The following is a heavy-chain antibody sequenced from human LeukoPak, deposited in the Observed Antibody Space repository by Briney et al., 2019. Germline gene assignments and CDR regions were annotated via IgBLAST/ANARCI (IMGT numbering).Heavy chain of an antibody. J-gene: IGHJ4*02. Sequence: SVKVSCKASGGTFSSYAISWVRQAPGQGLEWMGGIIPIFGTANYAQKFQGRATITADESTSTAYMELSSLRSEDTAVYYCASSGGGDCYSCGYFDYWGQGTLVTVSS. CDR3: ASSGGGDCYSCGYFDY. CDR1: GGTFSSYA. D-gene: IGHD2-21*02. V-gene: IGHV1-69*01. CDR2: IIPIFGTA.